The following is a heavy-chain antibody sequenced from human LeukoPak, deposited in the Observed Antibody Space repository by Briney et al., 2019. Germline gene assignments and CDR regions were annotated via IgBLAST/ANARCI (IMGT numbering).Heavy chain of an antibody. J-gene: IGHJ4*02. Sequence: GGSLRLSGAASGFTFSSFWWSWVGQAQGKGLGWGANIKQDGSEKYYVDSVKGRFTISGDNAKNSLYLHMDSLRVEDTAVYYCAKDQTVAVAGPFDNWGQGTLVTVSS. CDR2: IKQDGSEK. V-gene: IGHV3-7*03. D-gene: IGHD6-19*01. CDR3: AKDQTVAVAGPFDN. CDR1: GFTFSSFW.